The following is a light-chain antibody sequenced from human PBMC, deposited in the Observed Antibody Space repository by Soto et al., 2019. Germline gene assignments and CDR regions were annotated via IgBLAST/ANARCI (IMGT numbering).Light chain of an antibody. CDR1: QSVSSRY. J-gene: IGKJ2*01. Sequence: EIVLTQSPGTLSLSPGERATLSCRASQSVSSRYIAWYQQKPGQAPRLLIYDASIRAAVIPDRFSGSGSGTDFTLTTSRLEHEDFAVYACQQYGTSPYTFGKGTKQAIK. CDR3: QQYGTSPYT. V-gene: IGKV3-20*01. CDR2: DAS.